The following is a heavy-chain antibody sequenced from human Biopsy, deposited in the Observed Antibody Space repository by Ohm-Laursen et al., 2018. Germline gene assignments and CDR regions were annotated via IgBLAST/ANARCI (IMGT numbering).Heavy chain of an antibody. D-gene: IGHD2/OR15-2a*01. CDR3: ARATNSTGWPYYFYGMDV. J-gene: IGHJ6*02. V-gene: IGHV4-59*01. CDR2: IYYSGST. CDR1: GGSISSDY. Sequence: GTLSLTCSVSGGSISSDYWSWIRQTPGKGLEWIGYIYYSGSTNYNPSLKSRVTISVDTSKNQFSLRLNSVTAADTAVYYCARATNSTGWPYYFYGMDVWGQGTTVTVSS.